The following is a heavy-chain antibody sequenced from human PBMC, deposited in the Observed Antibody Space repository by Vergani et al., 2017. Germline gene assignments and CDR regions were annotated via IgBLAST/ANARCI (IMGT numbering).Heavy chain of an antibody. D-gene: IGHD2/OR15-2a*01. Sequence: EVQLLESGGGLVQPGGSLRLSCAASGFTFSSYAMSWVRQAPGKGLEWVSAIIGSGGSTYYADSVKGRFTISRDTSKNTLYLQMNSLRAEDTAVYYCAKDDPVISYYGMDVWGQGTTVTVSS. CDR1: GFTFSSYA. V-gene: IGHV3-23*01. J-gene: IGHJ6*02. CDR3: AKDDPVISYYGMDV. CDR2: IIGSGGST.